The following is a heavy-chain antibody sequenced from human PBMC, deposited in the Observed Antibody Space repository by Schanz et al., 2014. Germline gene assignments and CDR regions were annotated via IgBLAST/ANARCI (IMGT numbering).Heavy chain of an antibody. CDR1: GFTFSSYG. CDR2: IWYDENNK. J-gene: IGHJ4*02. D-gene: IGHD3-10*01. CDR3: ARGNYRRKINFDY. V-gene: IGHV3-33*01. Sequence: VQLVESGGGVVQFGRSLRLSCVASGFTFSSYGMHWVRQAPGKGLEWVAVIWYDENNKYYADSVKGRFTMSRDNSKNTLYLQINSLRAEDTAVYYCARGNYRRKINFDYWGRGTLXTVSS.